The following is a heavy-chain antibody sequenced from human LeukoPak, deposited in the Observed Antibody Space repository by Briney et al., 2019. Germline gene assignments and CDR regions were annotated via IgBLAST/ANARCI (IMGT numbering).Heavy chain of an antibody. J-gene: IGHJ4*02. Sequence: PGGSLRLSCAASGLTFSDYYMSWIPQAPGKALEGGSYISSSGSTIYYADSVKHRFTISRDNAKNSLYLQMNSLRAEDTAVYYCARNVEMASDYGGQGTLVTVS. CDR1: GLTFSDYY. CDR3: ARNVEMASDY. CDR2: ISSSGSTI. D-gene: IGHD5-24*01. V-gene: IGHV3-11*01.